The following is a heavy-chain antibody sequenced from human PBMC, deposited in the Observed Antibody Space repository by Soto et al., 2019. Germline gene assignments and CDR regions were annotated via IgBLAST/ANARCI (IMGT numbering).Heavy chain of an antibody. Sequence: EVQLVESGGVVAQAGGSLRLSCVASGFTFNEYTMHWVRQAPGKGLEWVSLISWDGVATFYADAVKGRFTISRDNSKNSLYLQMNSLRTEDTAFYYCARAADLDFWGQGPLVTVSS. V-gene: IGHV3-43*01. CDR3: ARAADLDF. CDR2: ISWDGVAT. J-gene: IGHJ4*02. CDR1: GFTFNEYT.